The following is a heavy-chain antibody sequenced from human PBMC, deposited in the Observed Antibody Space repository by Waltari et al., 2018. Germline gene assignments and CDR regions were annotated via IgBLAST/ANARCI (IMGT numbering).Heavy chain of an antibody. CDR1: GGSINRSRYY. D-gene: IGHD5-12*01. Sequence: QLLLQESGPGLVTPSEPLSPPCTVPGGSINRSRYYWGWVRQSPGKGPEWLGSMYYSGTTYYNPTLESRLTISGDTSKNQFSLRLSSVTAADTAVYYCARHWKRNGYRFDPWGQGTRVTVSS. CDR2: MYYSGTT. V-gene: IGHV4-39*01. J-gene: IGHJ5*02. CDR3: ARHWKRNGYRFDP.